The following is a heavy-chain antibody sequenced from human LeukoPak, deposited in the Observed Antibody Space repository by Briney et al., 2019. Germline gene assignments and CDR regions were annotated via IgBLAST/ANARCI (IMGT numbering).Heavy chain of an antibody. CDR1: GGSISSYY. D-gene: IGHD2-2*01. Sequence: SETLSLTCTVSGGSISSYYWSWIRQPPGKGLEWIGYIYYNGSTNYNPSLKSRVTISVDTSKNQFSLKLSSVTAADTAVYYCAGSYCSSTSCYRYYYYGMDVWGQGTTVTVSS. J-gene: IGHJ6*02. V-gene: IGHV4-59*08. CDR3: AGSYCSSTSCYRYYYYGMDV. CDR2: IYYNGST.